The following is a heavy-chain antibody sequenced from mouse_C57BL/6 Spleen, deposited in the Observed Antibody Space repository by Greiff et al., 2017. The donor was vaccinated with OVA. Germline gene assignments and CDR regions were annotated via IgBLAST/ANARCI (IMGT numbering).Heavy chain of an antibody. J-gene: IGHJ4*01. CDR2: IWTGGGT. CDR1: GFSLTSSA. CDR3: ARNEGHYDYYAMDY. V-gene: IGHV2-9-1*01. D-gene: IGHD1-2*01. Sequence: QVQLKQSGPGLVAPSQSLSITCTVSGFSLTSSAISWVRQPPGKGLEWLGVIWTGGGTNYNSALKSRLSISKDNSESRVFLKMNSLQTDDTARYYGARNEGHYDYYAMDYWGQGTSVTVSS.